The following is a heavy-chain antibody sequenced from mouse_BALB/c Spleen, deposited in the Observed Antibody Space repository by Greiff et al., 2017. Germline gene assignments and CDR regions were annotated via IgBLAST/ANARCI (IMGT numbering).Heavy chain of an antibody. CDR2: ISSGGSYT. CDR3: AREDSPYYAMDY. J-gene: IGHJ4*01. Sequence: EVTVEESGGGLVKPGGSLKLSCAASGFTFSSYAMSWVRQSPEKRLEWVAEISSGGSYTYYPDTVTGRFTISRDNAKNTLYLEMSSLRSEDTATYYCAREDSPYYAMDYWGQGTSVTVSS. CDR1: GFTFSSYA. V-gene: IGHV5-9-4*01.